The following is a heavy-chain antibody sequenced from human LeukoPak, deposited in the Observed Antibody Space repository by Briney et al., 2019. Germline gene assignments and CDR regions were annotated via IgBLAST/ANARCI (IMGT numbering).Heavy chain of an antibody. V-gene: IGHV1-24*01. D-gene: IGHD3-10*02. J-gene: IGHJ4*02. Sequence: ALVKVSCKVSGYTLTELSMHWVRQAPGKGLEWMGGFDPEDGETIYAQKFQGRVTMTEDTSTDTAYMELSSLRSEDTAVYYCATTLFGELLWDYWGQGTLVTVSS. CDR1: GYTLTELS. CDR2: FDPEDGET. CDR3: ATTLFGELLWDY.